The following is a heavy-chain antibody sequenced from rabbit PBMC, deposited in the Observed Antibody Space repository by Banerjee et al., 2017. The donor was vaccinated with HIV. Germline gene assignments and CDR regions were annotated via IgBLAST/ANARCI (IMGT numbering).Heavy chain of an antibody. V-gene: IGHV1S40*01. CDR1: GFSFSGSYW. D-gene: IGHD4-2*01. J-gene: IGHJ4*01. CDR3: ARGLLVTDL. CDR2: IYSSSSGRA. Sequence: QSLEESGGDLVKPGASLTLTCTASGFSFSGSYWICWVRQAPGKGLEWIACIYSSSSGRAYYASWAKGRFTISKTSSTTVTLQMTSLTAADTATYFCARGLLVTDLWGPGTLVTVS.